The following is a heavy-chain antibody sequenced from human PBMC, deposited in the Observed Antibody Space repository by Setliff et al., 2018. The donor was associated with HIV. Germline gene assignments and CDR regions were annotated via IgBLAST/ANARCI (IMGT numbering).Heavy chain of an antibody. CDR2: FDPEDGET. Sequence: GASVKVSCKVSGFTLREVSMHWVRQAPGKGLEWMGYFDPEDGETVYAQKFQGRVTMTEDTSTDTAHMELSGLRSEDTAVYYCAIDMVGGWLRPMPDFWGPGTLVTVSS. CDR3: AIDMVGGWLRPMPDF. J-gene: IGHJ4*02. D-gene: IGHD2-2*01. V-gene: IGHV1-24*01. CDR1: GFTLREVS.